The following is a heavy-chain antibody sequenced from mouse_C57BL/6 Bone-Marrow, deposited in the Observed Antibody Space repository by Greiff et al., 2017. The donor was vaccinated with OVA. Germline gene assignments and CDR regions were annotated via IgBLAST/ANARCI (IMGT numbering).Heavy chain of an antibody. CDR1: GYTFTSYW. CDR2: IYPGSGST. V-gene: IGHV1-55*01. Sequence: QVQLQQSGAELVKPGASVKMSCKASGYTFTSYWITWVKQRPGQGLEWMGDIYPGSGSTTYNEKFKSKATLTVDTSSSTAYMQLSSLTSEDSAVYYCARAPHYYGSSSFAYWGQGTLVTVSA. CDR3: ARAPHYYGSSSFAY. D-gene: IGHD1-1*01. J-gene: IGHJ3*01.